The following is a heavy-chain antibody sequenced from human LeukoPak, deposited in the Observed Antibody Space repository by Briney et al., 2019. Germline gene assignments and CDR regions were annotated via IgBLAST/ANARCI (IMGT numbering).Heavy chain of an antibody. D-gene: IGHD5-12*01. CDR1: GFTFSSYA. J-gene: IGHJ4*02. CDR2: ISGSGGST. Sequence: GGSLRLSCAASGFTFSSYAMSWVRQAPGKGLEWVSAISGSGGSTYYADSVKGRFTISRDNSKNTLYLQMNSLRAEDTAVYYCAKSLRWLRLRGDYFDYWGQGTLVTVSS. CDR3: AKSLRWLRLRGDYFDY. V-gene: IGHV3-23*01.